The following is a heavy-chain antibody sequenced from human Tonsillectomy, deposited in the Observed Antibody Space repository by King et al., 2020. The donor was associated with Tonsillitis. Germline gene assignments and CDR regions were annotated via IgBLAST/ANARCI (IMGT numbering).Heavy chain of an antibody. V-gene: IGHV1-18*01. CDR2: ISAYNGNT. J-gene: IGHJ2*01. CDR3: ARDPTVTTARRYVDL. D-gene: IGHD4-17*01. CDR1: GYIFTNYG. Sequence: QLVQSGAEVKKPGASVKVSCKASGYIFTNYGITWVRQAPGQGLEWMGWISAYNGNTNYAQNVQGRVTMTTDTSTSTAYMELRSLRSDDTAVYYCARDPTVTTARRYVDLWGRGTLVTVSS.